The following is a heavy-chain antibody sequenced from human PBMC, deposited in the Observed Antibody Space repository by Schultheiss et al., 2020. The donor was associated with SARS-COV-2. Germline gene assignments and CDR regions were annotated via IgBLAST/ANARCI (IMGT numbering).Heavy chain of an antibody. CDR1: GFTFSDYY. CDR2: ISRRSTK. D-gene: IGHD2-15*01. V-gene: IGHV3-69-1*01. J-gene: IGHJ4*02. CDR3: ARGPDRIVVVVAGFDY. Sequence: GGSLRLSCAASGFTFSDYYMNWVRQAPGKGLEWVSSISRRSTKYYADSVKGRFTISRDNSKNTLYLQMNSLRAEDTAVYYCARGPDRIVVVVAGFDYWGQGTLVTVSS.